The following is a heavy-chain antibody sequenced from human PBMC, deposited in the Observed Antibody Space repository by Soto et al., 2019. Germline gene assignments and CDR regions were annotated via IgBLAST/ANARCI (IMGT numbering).Heavy chain of an antibody. J-gene: IGHJ6*02. Sequence: QVQLVQSGAEVKKPGASVKVSCKASGYTFTSYGISWVRQAPGQGLEWMGWISAYNGNTNYAQKLQGRVTMTTDTSTSTAYMELRSLGSDDTGVYYCARDPSIFGGPDYYYGMDVWGQGTTVTVSS. CDR3: ARDPSIFGGPDYYYGMDV. CDR1: GYTFTSYG. D-gene: IGHD3-3*01. V-gene: IGHV1-18*01. CDR2: ISAYNGNT.